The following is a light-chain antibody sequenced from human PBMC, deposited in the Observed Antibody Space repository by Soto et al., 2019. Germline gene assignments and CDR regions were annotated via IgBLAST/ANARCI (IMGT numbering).Light chain of an antibody. J-gene: IGKJ4*01. Sequence: DIQMTQSAPSLSASVGDRVTITCRASQTISDYLHWYQQKPGKAPTLLIYRSSSPQTVVPPRFSGSGSGTEFTLTISSVQPEDLGTYYCQQTYNSLVSLGGGTKVDI. CDR1: QTISDY. V-gene: IGKV1-39*01. CDR3: QQTYNSLVS. CDR2: RSS.